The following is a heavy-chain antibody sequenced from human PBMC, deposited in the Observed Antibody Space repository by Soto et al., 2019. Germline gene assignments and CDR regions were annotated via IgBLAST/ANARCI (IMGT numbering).Heavy chain of an antibody. J-gene: IGHJ6*02. Sequence: QVQLQQWGAGLLKPSETLSLTCAVYGGSFSGYYWSWIRQPPGKGLEWIGEINHSGSTNYNPSLKSRVTISVDTSKNQFSLKLSSVTAADTAVYYCARGGYIVLMVYAHRGYYGMDVWGQGTTVTVSS. V-gene: IGHV4-34*01. CDR3: ARGGYIVLMVYAHRGYYGMDV. CDR1: GGSFSGYY. CDR2: INHSGST. D-gene: IGHD2-8*01.